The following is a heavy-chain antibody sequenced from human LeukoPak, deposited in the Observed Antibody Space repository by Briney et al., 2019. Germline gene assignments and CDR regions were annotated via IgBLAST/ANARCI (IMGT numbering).Heavy chain of an antibody. D-gene: IGHD3-9*01. J-gene: IGHJ2*01. V-gene: IGHV3-23*01. CDR3: AKELRYFDWLASGWYFDL. CDR1: GFTFSSYA. CDR2: ISGSGGST. Sequence: PGGSLRLSCAASGFTFSSYAMSGVRQAPGKGLERVSAISGSGGSTYYADSVKGRFTISRDNSKNTLYLQMNSLRAEDTAVYYCAKELRYFDWLASGWYFDLWGRGTLVTVSS.